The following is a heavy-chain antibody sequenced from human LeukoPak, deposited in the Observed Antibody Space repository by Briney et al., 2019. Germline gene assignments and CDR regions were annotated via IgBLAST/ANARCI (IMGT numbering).Heavy chain of an antibody. CDR1: GYTFTSYG. CDR3: ARAGHYYGSGSYYPFDY. D-gene: IGHD3-10*01. J-gene: IGHJ4*02. CDR2: ISAYNGNT. V-gene: IGHV1-18*01. Sequence: ASVKVSCKASGYTFTSYGISWVRQAPGQGLEWIGWISAYNGNTNYAQKLQGRVTMTTDTATSTAYMELRSLRSDDTAVYYCARAGHYYGSGSYYPFDYWGQGTLVTVPS.